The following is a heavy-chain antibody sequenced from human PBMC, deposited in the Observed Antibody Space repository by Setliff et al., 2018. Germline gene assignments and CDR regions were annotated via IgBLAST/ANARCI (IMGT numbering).Heavy chain of an antibody. J-gene: IGHJ6*03. CDR3: ARERGDIVSTTSYYYYMDV. CDR1: GGTFSSFA. V-gene: IGHV1-69*05. Sequence: SVKVSCKASGGTFSSFAISWVRQAPGQGLEWMRGIIPFFATTNYAQQFQGRVTITTDESTSTAYMEMSSLRSEDTAVYYCARERGDIVSTTSYYYYMDVWGKGTTVTVSS. D-gene: IGHD5-12*01. CDR2: IIPFFATT.